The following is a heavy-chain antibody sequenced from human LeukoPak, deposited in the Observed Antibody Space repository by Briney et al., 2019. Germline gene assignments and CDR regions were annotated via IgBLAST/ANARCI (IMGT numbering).Heavy chain of an antibody. J-gene: IGHJ3*02. D-gene: IGHD6-13*01. Sequence: GGSLRLSCAASGFTFSHYYMSWVRQAPGKGLEWVGRIKSKTDGGTTDYAAPVKGRFTISRDDSKNTLYLQMNSLKTEDTAVYYCTTDKAAAGTIGSFDIWSQGTMVTVSS. CDR3: TTDKAAAGTIGSFDI. V-gene: IGHV3-15*01. CDR1: GFTFSHYY. CDR2: IKSKTDGGTT.